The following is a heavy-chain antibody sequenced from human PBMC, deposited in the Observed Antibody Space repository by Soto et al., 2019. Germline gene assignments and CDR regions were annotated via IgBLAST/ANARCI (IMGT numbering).Heavy chain of an antibody. J-gene: IGHJ4*02. CDR1: GDSVTTNHW. V-gene: IGHV4-4*02. Sequence: SETLSLTCAVSGDSVTTNHWWSWVRQAPGKGLEWIGEAYHNGLTNYNPSLKSRVTMSVDTSKDQFSLKLTSVTAADTAIYYCARDAAVPGESDRFDYWGQGTLVTVSS. CDR3: ARDAAVPGESDRFDY. CDR2: AYHNGLT. D-gene: IGHD2-15*01.